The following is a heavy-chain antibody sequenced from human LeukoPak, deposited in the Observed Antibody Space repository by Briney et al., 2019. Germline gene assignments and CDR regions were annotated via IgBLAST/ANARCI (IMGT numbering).Heavy chain of an antibody. J-gene: IGHJ6*02. CDR3: ARDSGESYGMDV. V-gene: IGHV3-74*01. CDR2: INSDGSST. Sequence: GGSLRLSCAASGFTFNSYWMHWVRQAPGKGLVWVSRINSDGSSTRYADSVKGRFTVSRDNVKKTLYLQMNSLRAEDTALYYCARDSGESYGMDVWGQGTTVTVSS. D-gene: IGHD2-21*01. CDR1: GFTFNSYW.